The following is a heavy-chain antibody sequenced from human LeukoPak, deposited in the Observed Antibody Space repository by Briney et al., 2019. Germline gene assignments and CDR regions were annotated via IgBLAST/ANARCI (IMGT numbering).Heavy chain of an antibody. CDR1: GFTFSSYS. CDR2: ISSSSNVEV. J-gene: IGHJ3*02. Sequence: GGSLRLSCAASGFTFSSYSMKWVRQAPGKGLEWISYISSSSNVEVAYADSVKGRFTISRDNAKNSLYLQMNSLRDDDTAVYYCAREGYYGALDIWGQGTMVTVAS. CDR3: AREGYYGALDI. V-gene: IGHV3-48*02. D-gene: IGHD3-10*01.